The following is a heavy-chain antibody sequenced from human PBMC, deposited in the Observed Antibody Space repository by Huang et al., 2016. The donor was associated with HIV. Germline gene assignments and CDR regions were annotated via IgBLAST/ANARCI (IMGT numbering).Heavy chain of an antibody. CDR2: IYYRGST. J-gene: IGHJ4*02. Sequence: QLQLQESGPGLVKPSETLSLTCTVSGGSIRSDNYYWGWIRQPPGKGLEWIGCIYYRGSTCYNPSLERRVTITVDTSKNHFSLRMRSVTAADTAVYYCARLPGSITMIRGVITDPYWGQGTLVTVSS. CDR3: ARLPGSITMIRGVITDPY. D-gene: IGHD3-10*01. V-gene: IGHV4-39*02. CDR1: GGSIRSDNYY.